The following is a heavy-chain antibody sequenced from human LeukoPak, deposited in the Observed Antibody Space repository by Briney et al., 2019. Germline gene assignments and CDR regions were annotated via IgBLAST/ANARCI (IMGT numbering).Heavy chain of an antibody. CDR2: IIPIFGTA. V-gene: IGHV1-69*05. CDR3: ARDHSSPHYYYYMDV. J-gene: IGHJ6*03. Sequence: ASVKVSCKASGGTFSSYAISWVRQAPGQGLEWMGGIIPIFGTANYAQKFQGSVTITTDESTSTAYMELSSLRSEDTAVYYCARDHSSPHYYYYMDVWGKGTTVTVSS. D-gene: IGHD6-6*01. CDR1: GGTFSSYA.